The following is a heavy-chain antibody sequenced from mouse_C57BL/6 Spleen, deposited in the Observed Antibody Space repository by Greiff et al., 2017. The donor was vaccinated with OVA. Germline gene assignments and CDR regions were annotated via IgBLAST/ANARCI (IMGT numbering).Heavy chain of an antibody. CDR2: IRLKSDNYAT. D-gene: IGHD6-5*01. Sequence: EVKLMESGGGLVQPGGSMKLSCVASGFTFSNYWMNWVRQSPEKGLEWVAQIRLKSDNYATHYAESVKGRFTISRDDSKSSVYLQMNNLRAEDTGIYYCSLLGYFDVWGTGTTVTVSS. CDR3: SLLGYFDV. V-gene: IGHV6-3*01. CDR1: GFTFSNYW. J-gene: IGHJ1*03.